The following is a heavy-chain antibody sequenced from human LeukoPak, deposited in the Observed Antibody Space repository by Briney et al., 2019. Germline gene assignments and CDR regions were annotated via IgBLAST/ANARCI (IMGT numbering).Heavy chain of an antibody. J-gene: IGHJ4*02. Sequence: SETLSLTCTVSGGSINNYYWSWIRQPPGKGLEWIGYIYYSGSINYNPSLKSRVTISVDTSKNHFSLKLSSLTAADTAVYYCARHRGSGYPYFDYWGQGTLVTVSS. CDR1: GGSINNYY. D-gene: IGHD3-22*01. V-gene: IGHV4-59*01. CDR3: ARHRGSGYPYFDY. CDR2: IYYSGSI.